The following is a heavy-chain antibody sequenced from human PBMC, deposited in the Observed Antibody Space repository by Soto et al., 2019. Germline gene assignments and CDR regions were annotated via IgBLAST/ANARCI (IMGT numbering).Heavy chain of an antibody. CDR3: AHRVLRTVFGLVTTTAIYFDF. CDR1: GFSLTTSGVG. V-gene: IGHV2-5*02. J-gene: IGHJ4*02. CDR2: IYWDDDK. Sequence: QITLNESGPTPVKPRQTLTLTCTFSGFSLTTSGVGVGWIRQSPGKAPEWLALIYWDDDKRYSPSLKSRLTLTKDTSKNQVVLTMADLDPADTATYYCAHRVLRTVFGLVTTTAIYFDFWGQGTSVAVSS. D-gene: IGHD3-3*01.